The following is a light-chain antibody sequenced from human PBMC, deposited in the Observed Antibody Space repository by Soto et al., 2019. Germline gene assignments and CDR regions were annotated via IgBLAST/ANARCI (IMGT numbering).Light chain of an antibody. Sequence: EIMMTQSPATLPVSPGQRVTLSCRASQSVGSNLAWYQQTPGQAPRLLIYGASTRATDVPARFSGSGSGTEFTLTIRSIQSEDFAVYYCQKYDKWPWTFGQGTKVDIK. J-gene: IGKJ1*01. CDR2: GAS. CDR3: QKYDKWPWT. CDR1: QSVGSN. V-gene: IGKV3-15*01.